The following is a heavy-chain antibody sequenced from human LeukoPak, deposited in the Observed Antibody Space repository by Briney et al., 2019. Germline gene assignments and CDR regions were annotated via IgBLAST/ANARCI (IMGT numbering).Heavy chain of an antibody. CDR1: GFTFSSYA. CDR3: ARGYSSGWYYFDY. Sequence: PGGFLRLSCAASGFTFSSYAMHWVRQAPGKGLEWVAVISYDGSNKYYADSVKGRFTISRDNSKNTLYLQMNSLRAEDTAVYYCARGYSSGWYYFDYWGQGTLVTVSS. V-gene: IGHV3-30*04. CDR2: ISYDGSNK. D-gene: IGHD6-19*01. J-gene: IGHJ4*02.